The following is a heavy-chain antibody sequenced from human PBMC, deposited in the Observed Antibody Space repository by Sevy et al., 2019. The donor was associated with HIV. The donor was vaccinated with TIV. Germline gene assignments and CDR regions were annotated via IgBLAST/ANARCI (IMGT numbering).Heavy chain of an antibody. V-gene: IGHV3-30*02. D-gene: IGHD3-3*01. Sequence: GGSLRLSCAASGFTFSSYGMHWVRQAPGKGLEWVAFIRYDGSNKYYADSVKGRFTISRDNSKNTLYLQMNSLRAEDTAVYYCAKDQYDFWSGYRKGSFDPWGQGTLVTVSS. J-gene: IGHJ5*02. CDR1: GFTFSSYG. CDR2: IRYDGSNK. CDR3: AKDQYDFWSGYRKGSFDP.